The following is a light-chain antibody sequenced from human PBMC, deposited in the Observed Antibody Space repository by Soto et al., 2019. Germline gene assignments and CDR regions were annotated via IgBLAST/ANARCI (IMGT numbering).Light chain of an antibody. CDR1: SIDVGVYNY. V-gene: IGLV2-14*01. J-gene: IGLJ1*01. Sequence: QSVLTQPASVSGSLGRSITISCTGTSIDVGVYNYVSWYQQHPGKAPKLMIYEVSKRPSGVSNRFSGSKSGNTASLTISGLQAEDEADYYCSSYTSSSSYVFGTGTKVTVL. CDR3: SSYTSSSSYV. CDR2: EVS.